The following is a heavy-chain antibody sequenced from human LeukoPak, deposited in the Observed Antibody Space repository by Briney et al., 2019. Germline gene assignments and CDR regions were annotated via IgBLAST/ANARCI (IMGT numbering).Heavy chain of an antibody. CDR2: ISDNGVTK. Sequence: QSGGSLELLCSAFGIRLSYSALNWVPQAPGKGPGWVLSISDNGVTKSYATSVQGRFTISRDNAKKTLYLQMNSPRGEDTAVYCCAKGKSEVFGEDWYFDLWGRGNLVAVSS. CDR3: AKGKSEVFGEDWYFDL. J-gene: IGHJ2*01. V-gene: IGHV3-23*05. D-gene: IGHD3-3*01. CDR1: GIRLSYSA.